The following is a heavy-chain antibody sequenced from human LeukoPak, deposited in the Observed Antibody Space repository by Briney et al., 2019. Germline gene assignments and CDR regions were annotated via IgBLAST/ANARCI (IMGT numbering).Heavy chain of an antibody. D-gene: IGHD2-21*01. V-gene: IGHV1-69*13. J-gene: IGHJ4*02. CDR3: TIIPNVILFTHYFEY. CDR1: GYTFTGYS. Sequence: SVKVSCKASGYTFTGYSIHWVRQAPGQGLEWMGGIIPFLGTTNYAQKFQGRVTITADEPSRTAYMELTYLRSDDTAVYYCTIIPNVILFTHYFEYWGQGTLVTVSS. CDR2: IIPFLGTT.